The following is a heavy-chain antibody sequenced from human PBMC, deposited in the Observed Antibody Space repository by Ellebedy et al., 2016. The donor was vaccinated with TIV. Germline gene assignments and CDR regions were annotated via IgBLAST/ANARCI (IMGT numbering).Heavy chain of an antibody. Sequence: GGSLRLSXAASGFTFSDCYMTWIRQAPGKGLEWVSYISSSGNTMYYADSVKGRFTISRDNAKNSLYLHMNSLRAEDTAVYYCARESSYGSPNWFDPWGQGTLVTVSS. V-gene: IGHV3-11*01. D-gene: IGHD5-18*01. J-gene: IGHJ5*02. CDR1: GFTFSDCY. CDR3: ARESSYGSPNWFDP. CDR2: ISSSGNTM.